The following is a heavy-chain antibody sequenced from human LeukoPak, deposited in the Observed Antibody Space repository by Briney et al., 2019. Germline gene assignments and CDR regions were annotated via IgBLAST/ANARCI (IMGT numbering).Heavy chain of an antibody. J-gene: IGHJ4*02. V-gene: IGHV1-18*01. CDR1: GYTFTSFG. D-gene: IGHD2-15*01. Sequence: ASVKVSCKASGYTFTSFGISWVRQAPGQGLEWMGWISAYNGNTNYAQKLQGRVTMTTDTSTNTAYMELRSLRSDDTAVYYCARGPYCSGDTCYSQFFDYWSQRTLVTVSS. CDR2: ISAYNGNT. CDR3: ARGPYCSGDTCYSQFFDY.